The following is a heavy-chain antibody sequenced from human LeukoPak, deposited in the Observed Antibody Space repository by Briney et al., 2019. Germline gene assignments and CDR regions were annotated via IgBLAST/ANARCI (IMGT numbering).Heavy chain of an antibody. J-gene: IGHJ4*02. Sequence: GGSLRLSCAASGFTFSSYWMSWVRQAPGKGLEWVANIKQDGSEKYYVDSVKGRFTISRDNAKNSLYLQMNSLRAEDTAVYYCARDTVVVPAAIWVYWGQGTLVTVSS. CDR1: GFTFSSYW. V-gene: IGHV3-7*01. D-gene: IGHD2-2*01. CDR2: IKQDGSEK. CDR3: ARDTVVVPAAIWVY.